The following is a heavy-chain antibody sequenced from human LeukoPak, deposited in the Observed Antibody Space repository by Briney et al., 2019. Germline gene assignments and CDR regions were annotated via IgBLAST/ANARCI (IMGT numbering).Heavy chain of an antibody. V-gene: IGHV4-39*01. CDR1: GGSISSSSYY. Sequence: PSETLSLTCTVSGGSISSSSYYWGWIRQPPGKGLEWIGSIYYSGSTYYDPSLKSRVTISVDTSKNQFSLKLSSVTAADTAVYYCARSLSDRIVPYDAFDIWGQGTMVTVSS. J-gene: IGHJ3*02. CDR3: ARSLSDRIVPYDAFDI. D-gene: IGHD1-26*01. CDR2: IYYSGST.